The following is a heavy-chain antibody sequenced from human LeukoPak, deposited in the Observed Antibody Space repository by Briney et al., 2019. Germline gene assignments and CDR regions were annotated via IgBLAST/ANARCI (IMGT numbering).Heavy chain of an antibody. Sequence: GGSLRLSCAASGFTFSNSAMYWVRQAPGKGLEFVSVISTNGDRTYYADSVKGGFTISRDNSKNTLYLQMGSLRADDMAVYYCARGVEISSSGWYDPFDYWGQGALVTISS. J-gene: IGHJ4*02. CDR2: ISTNGDRT. D-gene: IGHD6-19*01. V-gene: IGHV3-64*02. CDR1: GFTFSNSA. CDR3: ARGVEISSSGWYDPFDY.